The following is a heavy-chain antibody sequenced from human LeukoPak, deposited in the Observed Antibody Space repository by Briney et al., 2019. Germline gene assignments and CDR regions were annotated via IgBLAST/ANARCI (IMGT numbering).Heavy chain of an antibody. V-gene: IGHV1-8*01. D-gene: IGHD6-6*01. J-gene: IGHJ4*02. CDR1: GYTFTSYD. CDR3: ARGRAGVAARSRSYYFDY. CDR2: MNPNSGNT. Sequence: ASVKVSCKASGYTFTSYDINWVRQATGRGLEWMGWMNPNSGNTGYAQKFQGKVTMTRNTSISTAYMELSSLRSEDTAVYYCARGRAGVAARSRSYYFDYWGQGTLVTVSS.